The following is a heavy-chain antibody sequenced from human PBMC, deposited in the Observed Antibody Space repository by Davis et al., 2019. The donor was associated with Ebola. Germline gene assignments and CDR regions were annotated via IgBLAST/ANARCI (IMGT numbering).Heavy chain of an antibody. Sequence: PGGSLRLSCAASGFTFSSYGMHWVRQATGKGLEWVAVIWYDGSNKYYADSVKGRFTISRDNSKNTLYLQMNSLRAEDTAVYYCARSHQGDAFDIWGQGTMVTVSS. J-gene: IGHJ3*02. CDR2: IWYDGSNK. CDR1: GFTFSSYG. V-gene: IGHV3-33*01. CDR3: ARSHQGDAFDI.